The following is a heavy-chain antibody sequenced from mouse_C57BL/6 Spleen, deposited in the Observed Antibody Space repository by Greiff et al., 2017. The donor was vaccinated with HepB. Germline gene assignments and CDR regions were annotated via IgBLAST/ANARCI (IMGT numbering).Heavy chain of an antibody. CDR3: ASSGSGGFAY. CDR2: IYPGDGDT. CDR1: GYAFSSYW. Sequence: VKLVESGPELVKPGASVKISCKASGYAFSSYWMNWVKQRPGKGLEWIGRIYPGDGDTNYNEKFKGKATLTADKSSSTAYMQLSSLTSEDSAVYFCASSGSGGFAYWGQGTLVTVSA. V-gene: IGHV1-82*01. J-gene: IGHJ3*01. D-gene: IGHD4-1*01.